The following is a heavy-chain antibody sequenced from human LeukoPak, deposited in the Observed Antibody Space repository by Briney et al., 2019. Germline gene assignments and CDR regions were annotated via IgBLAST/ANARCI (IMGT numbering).Heavy chain of an antibody. CDR1: GFTFSSYS. J-gene: IGHJ4*02. D-gene: IGHD3-3*01. V-gene: IGHV3-48*01. Sequence: GGSLRLSCAASGFTFSSYSMNWVRQAPGKGLEGVSYISSSSSTIYYADSVKGRFTISRDNAKNSLYLQMNSLRAEDTAVYYCARDRKYTIFGVVMRALDYWGQGTLVTVSS. CDR3: ARDRKYTIFGVVMRALDY. CDR2: ISSSSSTI.